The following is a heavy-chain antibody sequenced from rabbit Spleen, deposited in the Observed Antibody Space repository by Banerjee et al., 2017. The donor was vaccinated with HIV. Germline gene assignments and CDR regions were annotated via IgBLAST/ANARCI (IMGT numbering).Heavy chain of an antibody. D-gene: IGHD6-1*01. V-gene: IGHV1S45*01. CDR3: ARSVITFGYGHDL. CDR1: GFSFSNKAV. Sequence: QERLVESGGGLVKPEGSLKLSCTASGFSFSNKAVMCWVRQAPGKGLEWITCINAITGKAVYASWAKGRFTFSKTSSTTVTLQMTSLTAADTATYFCARSVITFGYGHDLWGQGTLVTVS. CDR2: INAITGKA. J-gene: IGHJ4*01.